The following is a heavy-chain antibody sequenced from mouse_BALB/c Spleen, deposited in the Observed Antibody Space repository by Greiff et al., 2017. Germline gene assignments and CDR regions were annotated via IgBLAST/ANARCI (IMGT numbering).Heavy chain of an antibody. D-gene: IGHD2-1*01. J-gene: IGHJ4*01. Sequence: QVQLKESGPELVRPGESVKISCKGSGYTFTDYAMHWVKQSHAKSLEWIGVISIYYDNTNYNQKFKGKATMTVDNSSSTAYMELARLTSEDSAIYYCARSSGNYNYYAMDYWGQGTSVTVSS. V-gene: IGHV1-67*01. CDR2: ISIYYDNT. CDR3: ARSSGNYNYYAMDY. CDR1: GYTFTDYA.